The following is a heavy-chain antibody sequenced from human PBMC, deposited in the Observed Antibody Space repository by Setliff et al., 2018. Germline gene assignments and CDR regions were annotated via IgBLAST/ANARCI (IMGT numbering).Heavy chain of an antibody. D-gene: IGHD3-9*01. J-gene: IGHJ4*02. V-gene: IGHV3-23*01. Sequence: PGGSLRLSCAASGLTFNSYAMSWVRQAPGKGLEWVSSVSVSGDNTYYTDSVKGRFTIYRDDSKNELYLQMNNMRAEDTAFYYCARGRHHDTLSGYIDFLGQGTLVTVSS. CDR3: ARGRHHDTLSGYIDF. CDR1: GLTFNSYA. CDR2: VSVSGDNT.